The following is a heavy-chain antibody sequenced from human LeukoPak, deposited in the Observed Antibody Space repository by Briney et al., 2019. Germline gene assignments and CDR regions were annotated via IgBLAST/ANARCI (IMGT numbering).Heavy chain of an antibody. CDR1: GFTVSSNY. D-gene: IGHD3-22*01. CDR3: AREYYDSSGYYFLISWYFDL. J-gene: IGHJ2*01. V-gene: IGHV3-53*01. Sequence: GGSLRLSCAASGFTVSSNYMSWVRQAPGKGLEWVSVIYSGGSTYYADSVKGRFTISRDNAKNSLYLQMNSLRAEDTAVYYCAREYYDSSGYYFLISWYFDLWGRGTLVTVSS. CDR2: IYSGGST.